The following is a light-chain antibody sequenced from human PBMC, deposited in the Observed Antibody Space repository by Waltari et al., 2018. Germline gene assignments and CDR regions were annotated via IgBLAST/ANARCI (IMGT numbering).Light chain of an antibody. CDR2: EGT. V-gene: IGLV2-14*01. J-gene: IGLJ2*01. Sequence: YQQHPGKAPKLLIYEGTNRPSGVSTRFSGSKSGSTASLTISGLQADDEAHYYCSSYTGSSTLLVFGGGTDLTVL. CDR3: SSYTGSSTLLV.